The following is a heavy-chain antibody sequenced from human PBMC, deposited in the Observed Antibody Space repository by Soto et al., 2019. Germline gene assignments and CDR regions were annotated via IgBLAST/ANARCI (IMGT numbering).Heavy chain of an antibody. V-gene: IGHV3-74*01. D-gene: IGHD3-10*01. Sequence: EVQLVESGGGLVQPGGSLRLSCAASGFTFSNHWMHWVRQAPGKGLVWVSRIRSDGSGSNYADSVKGRFTISRDNAKNTLYLQMNSRRAEDTAVYYCARDLYLWFLHDWGQGTLVAVSS. CDR3: ARDLYLWFLHD. CDR2: IRSDGSGS. CDR1: GFTFSNHW. J-gene: IGHJ4*02.